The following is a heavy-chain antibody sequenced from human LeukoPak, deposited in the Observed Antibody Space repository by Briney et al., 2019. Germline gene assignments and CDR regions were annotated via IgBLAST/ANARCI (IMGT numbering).Heavy chain of an antibody. D-gene: IGHD4-23*01. CDR2: ICYDGSNK. J-gene: IGHJ4*02. CDR3: ARTPVTPWFMGSSNSDFDY. V-gene: IGHV3-33*01. CDR1: RFTFSSWG. Sequence: GRTLRLSCAVSRFTFSSWGMHCVREAPGKGRGSVAVICYDGSNKYYADSVKGRFTISRDNSKNTLYLRMDSLRAEDMAVYYCARTPVTPWFMGSSNSDFDYWGQGTLVTVSS.